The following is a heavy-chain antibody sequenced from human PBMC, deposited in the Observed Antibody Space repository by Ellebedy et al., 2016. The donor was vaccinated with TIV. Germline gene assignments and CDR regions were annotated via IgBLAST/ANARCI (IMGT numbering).Heavy chain of an antibody. CDR2: IIPILGIA. CDR3: ARENPRYCSGGSCYYNWYFDL. D-gene: IGHD2-15*01. V-gene: IGHV1-69*04. J-gene: IGHJ2*01. CDR1: GGTFSSYA. Sequence: AASVKVSCKASGGTFSSYAISWVRQAPGQGLEWMGRIIPILGIANYAQKFPGRVTITADKSTSTAYMELSSLRSEDTAVYYCARENPRYCSGGSCYYNWYFDLWGRGTLVTVSS.